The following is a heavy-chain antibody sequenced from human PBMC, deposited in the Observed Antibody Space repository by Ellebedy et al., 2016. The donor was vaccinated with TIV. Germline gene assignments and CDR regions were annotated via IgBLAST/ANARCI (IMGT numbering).Heavy chain of an antibody. V-gene: IGHV4-59*01. CDR2: IYYSGST. Sequence: SETLSLTXTVSGGSISSYYWSWIRQPPGKGLEWIGYIYYSGSTNYNPSLKSRVTISVDTSKNQFSLKLSSVTAADTAVYYCARDRTRLVGPGVYYYYGMDVWGQGITVTVSS. CDR3: ARDRTRLVGPGVYYYYGMDV. CDR1: GGSISSYY. J-gene: IGHJ6*02. D-gene: IGHD3-9*01.